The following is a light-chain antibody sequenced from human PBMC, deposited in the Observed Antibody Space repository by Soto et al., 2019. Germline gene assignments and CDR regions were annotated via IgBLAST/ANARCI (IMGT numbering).Light chain of an antibody. J-gene: IGKJ4*01. CDR2: GAS. CDR1: QSVSSSY. V-gene: IGKV3-20*01. Sequence: EIVLTQSPGTLSLSPGERATLSCRASQSVSSSYLAWYQQKPGQAPRLLIYGASRRATGFPDRFSGSGSGTDFTLTISRLEPEYFAVYYCQQSGSSPLTFGGGTKLEIK. CDR3: QQSGSSPLT.